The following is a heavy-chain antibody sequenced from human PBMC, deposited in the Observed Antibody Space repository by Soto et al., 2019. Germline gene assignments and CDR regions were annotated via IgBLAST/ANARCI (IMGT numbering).Heavy chain of an antibody. Sequence: LKISCKGSGYSFTSYWIGWVRQMPGKGLEWMGIIYPGDSDTRYSPSFQGQVTISADKSISTAYLQWSSLKASDTAMYYCARHGTTKRSFYGMDVWGQGTTVTVSS. CDR3: ARHGTTKRSFYGMDV. J-gene: IGHJ6*02. D-gene: IGHD4-4*01. CDR2: IYPGDSDT. CDR1: GYSFTSYW. V-gene: IGHV5-51*01.